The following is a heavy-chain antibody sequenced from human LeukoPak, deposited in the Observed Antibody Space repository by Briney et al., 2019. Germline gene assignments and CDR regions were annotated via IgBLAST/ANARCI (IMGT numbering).Heavy chain of an antibody. Sequence: SQTLSLTCTVSGGSISSCGYYWSWIRQHPGKGLEWIGYIYYSGSTYYNPSLKSRVTISLDTSKNQFSLKLSSVTAADTAVYYGARGAYDSSGYYDYWPQGTLVTVSS. CDR2: IYYSGST. V-gene: IGHV4-31*03. D-gene: IGHD3-22*01. CDR3: ARGAYDSSGYYDY. J-gene: IGHJ4*02. CDR1: GGSISSCGYY.